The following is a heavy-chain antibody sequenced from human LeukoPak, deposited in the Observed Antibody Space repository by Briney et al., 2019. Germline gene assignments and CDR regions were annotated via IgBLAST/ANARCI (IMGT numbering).Heavy chain of an antibody. CDR2: ISQDGTYK. CDR1: GFRFRTYG. CDR3: AKEVGPHDAFDI. V-gene: IGHV3-30*01. Sequence: GGSLTLSCQGSGFRFRTYGMHWVRQAPGKGPEWVAGISQDGTYKNYADSVRGRITISRDNSEKTLFLQIDSLKPEDTAVYFCAKEVGPHDAFDIWGQGTKVTVSS. J-gene: IGHJ3*02.